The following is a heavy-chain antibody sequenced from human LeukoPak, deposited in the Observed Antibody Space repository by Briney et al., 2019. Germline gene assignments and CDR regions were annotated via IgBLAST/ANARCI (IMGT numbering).Heavy chain of an antibody. V-gene: IGHV4-34*01. Sequence: SETLSLTCAVYGGSFNGYYWSWIRQPSGKGLEWIGEINHSGSTNYNPSLKSRVTISVDTSKNQFSLKLSSVTAADTAVYYCARGGIAAAEGGYYFDYWGQGTLVTVSS. CDR1: GGSFNGYY. J-gene: IGHJ4*02. CDR3: ARGGIAAAEGGYYFDY. CDR2: INHSGST. D-gene: IGHD6-13*01.